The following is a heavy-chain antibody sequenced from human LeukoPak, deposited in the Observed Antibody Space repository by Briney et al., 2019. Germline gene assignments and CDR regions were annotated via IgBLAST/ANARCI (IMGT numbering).Heavy chain of an antibody. D-gene: IGHD6-19*01. CDR1: GGSISSYY. CDR2: IYYSGST. CDR3: AGGISVAGVPYYFDY. Sequence: NPSETLSLTCTVSGGSISSYYWSWIRQPPGKGLEWIGYIYYSGSTNYNPSLKSRVTISVDTSKNQFSLKLSSVTAADTAVYYCAGGISVAGVPYYFDYWGQGTLVTVSS. J-gene: IGHJ4*02. V-gene: IGHV4-59*01.